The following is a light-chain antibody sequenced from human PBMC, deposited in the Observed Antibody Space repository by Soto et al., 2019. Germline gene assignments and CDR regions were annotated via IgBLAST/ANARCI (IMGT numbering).Light chain of an antibody. V-gene: IGKV3-15*01. CDR1: QRIDTN. CDR2: DAS. CDR3: QQYKSGRT. J-gene: IGKJ1*01. Sequence: EIVMTQSPATLSVSPGEGATLSCRASQRIDTNLAWYQQKPGQAPRLLIYDASTRATGITARISGSGSGTEFTLTISSRKSEDVAVYYCQQYKSGRTFGHGTKVELK.